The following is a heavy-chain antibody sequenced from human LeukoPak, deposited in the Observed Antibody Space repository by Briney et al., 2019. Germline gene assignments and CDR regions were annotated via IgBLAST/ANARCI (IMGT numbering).Heavy chain of an antibody. V-gene: IGHV3-30*03. Sequence: PGRSLRLSCAASGFTFSLYGMHWVRQAPVKGLEWVAVISYHGNNKYYADSVKGRFTISRDNSKNTLYLQMNSLRAEDTAVYYCARCPESSDYYYELDSWGQGTLVTVSS. CDR3: ARCPESSDYYYELDS. CDR1: GFTFSLYG. J-gene: IGHJ4*02. CDR2: ISYHGNNK. D-gene: IGHD3-22*01.